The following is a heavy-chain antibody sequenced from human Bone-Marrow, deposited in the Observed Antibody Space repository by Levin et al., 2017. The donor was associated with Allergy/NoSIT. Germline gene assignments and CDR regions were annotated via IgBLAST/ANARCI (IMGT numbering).Heavy chain of an antibody. CDR2: VRSKANSYAT. V-gene: IGHV3-73*01. CDR3: IASIRTYCSGGRCHSDYDYYGMDV. Sequence: GGSLRLSCAASGFTFSASAMHWVRQASGKGLEWVGRVRSKANSYATAYAASVEGRFTISRDDSKNTAYLQMNSLKIEDTAVYYCIASIRTYCSGGRCHSDYDYYGMDVWGQGTTVTVSS. D-gene: IGHD2-15*01. CDR1: GFTFSASA. J-gene: IGHJ6*02.